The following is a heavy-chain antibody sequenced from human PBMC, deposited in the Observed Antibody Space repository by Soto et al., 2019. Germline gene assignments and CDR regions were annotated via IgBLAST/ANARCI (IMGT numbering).Heavy chain of an antibody. V-gene: IGHV3-7*01. J-gene: IGHJ4*02. CDR3: ARDEYGYDSSGRVFDK. CDR2: IKQEGSEK. D-gene: IGHD3-22*01. Sequence: LGVSQRLHFAASGFTFRSYWRHWVRPAPGKRLEWVDNIKQEGSEKYYVDSVKGRFTISRDNAKNSLYLQMNSLRAEDTAVYYCARDEYGYDSSGRVFDKWGQGT. CDR1: GFTFRSYW.